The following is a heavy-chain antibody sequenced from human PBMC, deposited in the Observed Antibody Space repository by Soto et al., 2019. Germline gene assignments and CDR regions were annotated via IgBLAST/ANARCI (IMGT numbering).Heavy chain of an antibody. D-gene: IGHD3-10*01. V-gene: IGHV4-30-2*01. J-gene: IGHJ4*02. CDR2: IYHSGST. Sequence: SETLSLTCAVSGGSISSGGYSWSWIRQPPGKGLEWIGYIYHSGSTYYNPSLKSRVTISVDRSKNQFSLKLSSVTAADTAVYYCARLGRGVTTFDYWGQGTLVTVS. CDR3: ARLGRGVTTFDY. CDR1: GGSISSGGYS.